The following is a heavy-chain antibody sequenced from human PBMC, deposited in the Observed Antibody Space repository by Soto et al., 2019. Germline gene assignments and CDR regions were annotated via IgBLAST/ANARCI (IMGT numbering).Heavy chain of an antibody. CDR2: INAVNGNT. CDR3: ARGYDYCSGGSCYFNWFDP. Sequence: QVQLVQSGAEVKKPGASVKVSCKASGYTFTSYAMHWVRQAPGQRLEWMGWINAVNGNTKYSQKFQGRVTITRDTSASTAYMELSSLRSEDTAVYYCARGYDYCSGGSCYFNWFDPWGQGTLVTVSS. V-gene: IGHV1-3*01. J-gene: IGHJ5*02. D-gene: IGHD2-15*01. CDR1: GYTFTSYA.